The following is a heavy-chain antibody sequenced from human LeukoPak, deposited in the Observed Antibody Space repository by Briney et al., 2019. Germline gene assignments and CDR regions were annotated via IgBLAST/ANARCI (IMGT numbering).Heavy chain of an antibody. Sequence: SETLSLTCTVSGYSISNGYYWSWIRQPPGKGLEWIGYIYYSGSTNYNPSLKSRVTISVDTSKNQFSLKLSSVTAADTAVYYCARDKYIGGWFDPWGQGTLVTVSS. J-gene: IGHJ5*02. CDR1: GYSISNGYY. D-gene: IGHD1-1*01. V-gene: IGHV4-59*01. CDR2: IYYSGST. CDR3: ARDKYIGGWFDP.